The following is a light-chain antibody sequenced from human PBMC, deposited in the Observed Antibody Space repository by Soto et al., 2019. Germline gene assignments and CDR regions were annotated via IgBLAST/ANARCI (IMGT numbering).Light chain of an antibody. V-gene: IGLV2-14*01. J-gene: IGLJ2*01. CDR2: DVS. CDR1: SSDVGGYNY. Sequence: QSALTQPASVSGSPGQSITISCTGNSSDVGGYNYVSWYQQHPGKAPKLIIYDVSNRPSGVSNRFSGSKSGNTASLTISGLQAEDEADYYCSSYTSSSTYVVFGGGTKLTVL. CDR3: SSYTSSSTYVV.